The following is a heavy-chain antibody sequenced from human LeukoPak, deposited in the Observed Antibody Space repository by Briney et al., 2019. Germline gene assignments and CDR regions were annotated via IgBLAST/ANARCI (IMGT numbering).Heavy chain of an antibody. CDR2: IYYSGST. J-gene: IGHJ2*01. D-gene: IGHD6-13*01. CDR3: ARRSSSWTQIWYFDL. Sequence: SETLSLTCTVSGGSISSSSYYWGWIRQPPGKGLEWIGSIYYSGSTYYNPSLKSRVTISVDTSKNQFSLKLSSVTAADTAVYYCARRSSSWTQIWYFDLWGRGTLVTVSS. CDR1: GGSISSSSYY. V-gene: IGHV4-39*07.